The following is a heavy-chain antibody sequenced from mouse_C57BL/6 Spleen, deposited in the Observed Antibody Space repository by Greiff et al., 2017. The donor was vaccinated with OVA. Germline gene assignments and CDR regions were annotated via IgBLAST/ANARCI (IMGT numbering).Heavy chain of an antibody. CDR2: IYPGDGDT. J-gene: IGHJ2*01. D-gene: IGHD1-1*01. CDR3: AREENYYGSSAY. V-gene: IGHV1-82*01. Sequence: VQLQQSGPELVKPGASVKISCKASGYAFSSSWMNWVKQRPGKGLEWIGRIYPGDGDTNYNGKFKGKATLTADKSSSTAYMQLSSLTSEDSAVYFCAREENYYGSSAYWGQGTTLTVSS. CDR1: GYAFSSSW.